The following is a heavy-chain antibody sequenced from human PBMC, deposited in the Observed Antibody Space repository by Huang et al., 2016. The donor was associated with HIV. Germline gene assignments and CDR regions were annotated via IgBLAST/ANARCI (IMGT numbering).Heavy chain of an antibody. CDR2: SSWNSAKI. J-gene: IGHJ4*02. D-gene: IGHD1-26*01. CDR1: GFRLDNSA. Sequence: EVQLVESGGNLIQTGGSLRLACAASGFRLDNSAMSWVRQGQGKGLCGVSSSSWNSAKIAYGDSVKGRFTISRDNARNSLYLQMNSLRPDDTALYYCVKGDIVGTANFFDYWGQGTQVSVSS. CDR3: VKGDIVGTANFFDY. V-gene: IGHV3-9*01.